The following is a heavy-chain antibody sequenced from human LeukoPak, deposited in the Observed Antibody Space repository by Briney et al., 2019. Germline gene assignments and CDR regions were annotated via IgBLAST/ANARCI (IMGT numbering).Heavy chain of an antibody. CDR2: INHSGST. D-gene: IGHD6-13*01. CDR1: GGSSSGYY. V-gene: IGHV4-34*01. Sequence: SETLSLTCAVYGGSSSGYYWSWIRQPPGKGLEWIGEINHSGSTNYNPSLKSRVTISIHTSENQFSLKLSSVTAADTAVYYCARGIGYSSTWYNPLDIWGQGTMVTVSS. CDR3: ARGIGYSSTWYNPLDI. J-gene: IGHJ3*02.